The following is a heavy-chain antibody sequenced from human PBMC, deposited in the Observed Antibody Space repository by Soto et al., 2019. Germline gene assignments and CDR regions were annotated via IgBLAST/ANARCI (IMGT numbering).Heavy chain of an antibody. Sequence: QVQLVESGGGVVQPGRSLRLSCSASGFTFSIYGMHWVRQAPGKGLEWVAVISYDGSNEYYADSVKGRFTISRDNSKNTLYLQMNSLRAEDTAVYYCAPWFGAFDYWGQGTLVTVSS. J-gene: IGHJ4*02. CDR2: ISYDGSNE. CDR1: GFTFSIYG. V-gene: IGHV3-30*03. CDR3: APWFGAFDY. D-gene: IGHD3-10*01.